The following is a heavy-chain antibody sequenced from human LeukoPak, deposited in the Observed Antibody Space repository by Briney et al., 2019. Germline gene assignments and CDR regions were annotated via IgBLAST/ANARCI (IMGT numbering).Heavy chain of an antibody. J-gene: IGHJ6*02. CDR2: ISGSGDTT. D-gene: IGHD3-10*01. Sequence: GGSLRLSCAASGFTFSDYAMGWVRQAPGKGLEWVSAISGSGDTTYYADAVKGRFTISRDNAKNTLYLQMNSLRAEDTAVYYCARDPGRYYGSGMDVWGQGTTVTVSS. V-gene: IGHV3-23*01. CDR3: ARDPGRYYGSGMDV. CDR1: GFTFSDYA.